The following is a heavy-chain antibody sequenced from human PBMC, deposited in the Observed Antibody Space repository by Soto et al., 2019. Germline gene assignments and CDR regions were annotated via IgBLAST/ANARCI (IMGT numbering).Heavy chain of an antibody. D-gene: IGHD6-13*01. CDR2: ISNSGHAI. CDR3: ARDARYASSSYGFDV. Sequence: QVQLVESGGGLVKPGGSLRLSCVASGFTFSDYYMSWIRQAPGKGLEWVSYISNSGHAIYYADSVKGRFIVSRDNSNNSMSFQMDSLRADDTAIYYCARDARYASSSYGFDVWGQGTTVSVS. V-gene: IGHV3-11*01. J-gene: IGHJ6*02. CDR1: GFTFSDYY.